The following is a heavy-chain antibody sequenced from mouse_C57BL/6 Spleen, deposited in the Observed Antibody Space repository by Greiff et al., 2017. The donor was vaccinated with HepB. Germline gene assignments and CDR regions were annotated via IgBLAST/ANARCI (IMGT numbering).Heavy chain of an antibody. V-gene: IGHV3-6*01. CDR2: ISYDGSN. CDR1: GYSITSGYY. J-gene: IGHJ3*01. Sequence: EVQLVESGPGLVKPSQSLSLTCSVTGYSITSGYYWNWIRQFPGNKLEWMGYISYDGSNNYNPSLKNRISITRDTSKNQFFLKLNSVTTEDTATYYCASPAAYSNYFFAYWGQGTLVTVSA. CDR3: ASPAAYSNYFFAY. D-gene: IGHD2-5*01.